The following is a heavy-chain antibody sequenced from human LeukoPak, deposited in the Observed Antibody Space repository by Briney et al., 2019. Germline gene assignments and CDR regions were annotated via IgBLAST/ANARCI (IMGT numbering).Heavy chain of an antibody. CDR3: ARTHSSSWYWDY. Sequence: SETLSLTCTVSGGSISSYYWSWIRQPPGKGLEWIGYIYYSGSTNYNPSLKSRVTISVDTSKNQFSLKLSSVTAADTAVYYCARTHSSSWYWDYWGQGTLVTVSS. CDR2: IYYSGST. CDR1: GGSISSYY. D-gene: IGHD6-13*01. J-gene: IGHJ4*02. V-gene: IGHV4-59*01.